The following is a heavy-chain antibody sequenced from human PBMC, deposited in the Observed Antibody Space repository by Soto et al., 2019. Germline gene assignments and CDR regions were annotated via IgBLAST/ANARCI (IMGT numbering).Heavy chain of an antibody. CDR3: ATLNYDVLNGYYLFDY. CDR2: IFHSGAS. Sequence: SETLCVTCTFSVGSINITNYYWSWIRQPRGKGLEWIGYIFHSGASYDSRSLQRRAFISLDSSKSQFSLKLSSVTAADTAVYYCATLNYDVLNGYYLFDYWGQGAMVTVSS. V-gene: IGHV4-30-4*01. J-gene: IGHJ4*02. CDR1: VGSINITNYY. D-gene: IGHD3-9*01.